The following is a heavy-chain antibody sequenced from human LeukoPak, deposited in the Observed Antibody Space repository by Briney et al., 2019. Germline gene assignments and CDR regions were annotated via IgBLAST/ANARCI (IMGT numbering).Heavy chain of an antibody. CDR3: AREYCSATSCHKTIDY. D-gene: IGHD2-2*02. CDR1: GFTFSTNA. Sequence: GGSLRLSCAASGFTFSTNAMHWVRQAPGKGLEYVSAISGNGGSTYYANSVKGRFIISRDNSKNTLYLQMGSLRPEDMAVYYCAREYCSATSCHKTIDYWGQGTLVTVSS. V-gene: IGHV3-64*01. CDR2: ISGNGGST. J-gene: IGHJ4*02.